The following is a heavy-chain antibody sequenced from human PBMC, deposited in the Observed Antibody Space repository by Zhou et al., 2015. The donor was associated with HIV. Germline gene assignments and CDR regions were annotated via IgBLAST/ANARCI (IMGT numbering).Heavy chain of an antibody. CDR1: GFTFSGYA. D-gene: IGHD1-26*01. CDR3: ARSVYYPRYMDV. Sequence: VQLVESGGGVVQPGRSLRLSCAASGFTFSGYAMHWVRQAPGKGLEWVSSISGGGTMHYADSVRGRFTISRDNTKNSLYLHMNSLTVEDTAVYYCARSVYYPRYMDVWGKGTTVTVSS. V-gene: IGHV3-69-1*01. J-gene: IGHJ6*03. CDR2: ISGGGTM.